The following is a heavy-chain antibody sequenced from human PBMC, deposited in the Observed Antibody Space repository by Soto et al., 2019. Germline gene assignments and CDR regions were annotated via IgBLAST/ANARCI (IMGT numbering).Heavy chain of an antibody. CDR3: ARGGHVVVVTAALDY. CDR1: GDTFTDYY. V-gene: IGHV1-46*01. CDR2: VNPSGGHT. D-gene: IGHD2-21*02. J-gene: IGHJ4*02. Sequence: QVQLMQSGAGVKKPGASVKVSCKASGDTFTDYYIHWVRQAPGQGLEWMGTVNPSGGHTTYAQHFLGRVTMPRDTFTSTLYMELTSLTSDDTAIYYCARGGHVVVVTAALDYWGQGTLVTVSS.